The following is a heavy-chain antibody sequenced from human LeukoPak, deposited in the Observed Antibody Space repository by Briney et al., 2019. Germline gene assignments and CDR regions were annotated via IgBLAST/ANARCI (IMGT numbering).Heavy chain of an antibody. D-gene: IGHD3-9*01. CDR1: GYTFTSCG. Sequence: ASVKVSCKASGYTFTSCGISWVRQAPGQGLEWMGWISAYNGNTNYAQKFQGRVTMTEDTSTVTAHMELSSLRSEDTAVYYCATILGASNYDILTGYELWGQGTLVTVSS. J-gene: IGHJ4*02. CDR3: ATILGASNYDILTGYEL. CDR2: ISAYNGNT. V-gene: IGHV1-18*01.